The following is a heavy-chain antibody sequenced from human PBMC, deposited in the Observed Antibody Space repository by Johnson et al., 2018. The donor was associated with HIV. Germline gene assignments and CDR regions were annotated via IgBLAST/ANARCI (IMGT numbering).Heavy chain of an antibody. Sequence: HVQLVESGGGVVQPGRSLRLSCAASGFTFSSYAMHWVRQAPGKGLEWVAVISYDGSNKYYADSVKGRFTIFRDNSENTMYLQMNRLRADDTAVYFCTKDRTNWGYDAFDIWGQGTMVTVSS. CDR2: ISYDGSNK. V-gene: IGHV3-30*04. J-gene: IGHJ3*02. D-gene: IGHD7-27*01. CDR3: TKDRTNWGYDAFDI. CDR1: GFTFSSYA.